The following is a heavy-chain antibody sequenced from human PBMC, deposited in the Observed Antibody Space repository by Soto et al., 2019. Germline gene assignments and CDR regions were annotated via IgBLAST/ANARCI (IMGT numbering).Heavy chain of an antibody. J-gene: IGHJ3*02. CDR2: ISHSGST. CDR1: GGSISSGGYS. CDR3: ARNPYYYDTSGSHADAFDI. D-gene: IGHD3-22*01. Sequence: PSETLSLTSAVSGGSISSGGYSWSWIRQPPGKGLEWIGYISHSGSTYYNPSLKSRVTISADRSKNQFSLNLSSVTAADTAVYYCARNPYYYDTSGSHADAFDIWGQGTMVT. V-gene: IGHV4-30-2*01.